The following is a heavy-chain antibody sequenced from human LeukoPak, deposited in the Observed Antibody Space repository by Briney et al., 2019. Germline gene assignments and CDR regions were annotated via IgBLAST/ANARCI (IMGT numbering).Heavy chain of an antibody. J-gene: IGHJ4*02. CDR3: ARSRLGLWLSVIDY. CDR2: IYSGGST. D-gene: IGHD3-9*01. V-gene: IGHV3-53*05. Sequence: GGSLRLSCAASGFTVSSNYMSWVRQAPGKGPEWVSVIYSGGSTYYADSVKGRFTISRDNSKNTVYLQMNSLKLDDTAFYFCARSRLGLWLSVIDYWAREVWSPSPQ. CDR1: GFTVSSNY.